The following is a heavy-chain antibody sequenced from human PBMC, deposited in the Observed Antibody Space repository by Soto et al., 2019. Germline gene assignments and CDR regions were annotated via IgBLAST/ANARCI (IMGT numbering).Heavy chain of an antibody. CDR2: IYYSGST. CDR3: ARANWYFDY. V-gene: IGHV4-59*11. D-gene: IGHD7-27*01. CDR1: GGSINDHY. J-gene: IGHJ4*02. Sequence: SETLSLTCTVSGGSINDHYWSWIRQPPGQGLEWIGYIYYSGSTNYSPSIKSRVTISVDTSKNQFSLKLSSLTAADTAIYYCARANWYFDYWGQGTLVTVSS.